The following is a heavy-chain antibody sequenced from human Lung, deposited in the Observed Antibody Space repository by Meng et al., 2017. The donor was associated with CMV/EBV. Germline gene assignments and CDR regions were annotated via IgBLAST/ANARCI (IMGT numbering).Heavy chain of an antibody. CDR2: INSDGSST. V-gene: IGHV3-74*01. CDR3: ARAADLYDYYDSSGYYGY. D-gene: IGHD3-22*01. Sequence: GESXKISCAASGFTFSSYWMHWVRQAPGEGLVWVSRINSDGSSTSYADSVKGRFTISRDNAKNTLYLQMNSLTAEDTAVYYCARAADLYDYYDSSGYYGYWXQGTLVTVSS. J-gene: IGHJ4*02. CDR1: GFTFSSYW.